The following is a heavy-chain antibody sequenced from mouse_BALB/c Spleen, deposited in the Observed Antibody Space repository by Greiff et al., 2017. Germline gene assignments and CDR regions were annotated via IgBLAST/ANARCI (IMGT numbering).Heavy chain of an antibody. CDR2: ISDGGSYT. V-gene: IGHV5-4*02. CDR3: ARGEYGNYLAY. D-gene: IGHD2-10*02. Sequence: EVKLVESGGGLVKPGGSLKLSCAASGFTFSDYYMYWVRQTPEKRLEWVATISDGGSYTYYPDSVKGRFTISRDNAKNNLYLQMSSLKSEDTAMYYCARGEYGNYLAYWGQGTLVTVSA. CDR1: GFTFSDYY. J-gene: IGHJ3*01.